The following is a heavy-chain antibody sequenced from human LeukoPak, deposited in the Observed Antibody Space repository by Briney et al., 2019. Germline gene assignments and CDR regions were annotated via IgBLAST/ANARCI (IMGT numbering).Heavy chain of an antibody. D-gene: IGHD2-2*01. CDR3: ARDSGDCSTSCYWDAFDI. V-gene: IGHV3-23*01. J-gene: IGHJ3*02. CDR1: GFTFSSYA. CDR2: ISGSGGST. Sequence: GGSLRLSCAASGFTFSSYAMSWVRQAPGKGLEWVSAISGSGGSTYYADSVKGRFAISRDNSKNTLYLQMNSLRAEDTAVYYCARDSGDCSTSCYWDAFDIWGQGTMVTVSS.